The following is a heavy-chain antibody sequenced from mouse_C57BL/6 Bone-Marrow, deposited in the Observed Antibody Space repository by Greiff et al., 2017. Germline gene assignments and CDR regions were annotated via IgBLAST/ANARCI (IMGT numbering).Heavy chain of an antibody. CDR1: GFTFSDYY. CDR3: ARETFDGWFAY. CDR2: INYDCSST. J-gene: IGHJ3*01. V-gene: IGHV5-16*01. Sequence: EVKLVESEGGLVQPGSSMKLSCTASGFTFSDYYMAWVRQVPEKGLEWVANINYDCSSTYYLDSLKSRFIISRDNEKNILYLQMSRLKSEDTATYYCARETFDGWFAYWGQGTLVTVSA.